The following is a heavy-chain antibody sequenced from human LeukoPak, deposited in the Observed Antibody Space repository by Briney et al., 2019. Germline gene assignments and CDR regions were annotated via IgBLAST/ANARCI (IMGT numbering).Heavy chain of an antibody. V-gene: IGHV3-53*01. CDR3: ARSLDYYDSSGYYYSGNYFDY. CDR1: GFTVSSNY. J-gene: IGHJ4*02. CDR2: IYSGGST. D-gene: IGHD3-22*01. Sequence: PGGSLRLSCAASGFTVSSNYMSWVRQAPGKGLEWASVIYSGGSTCYADSVKGRFTISRDNSKNTLYLQMNSLRAENTAVYYCARSLDYYDSSGYYYSGNYFDYWGQGTLVTVSS.